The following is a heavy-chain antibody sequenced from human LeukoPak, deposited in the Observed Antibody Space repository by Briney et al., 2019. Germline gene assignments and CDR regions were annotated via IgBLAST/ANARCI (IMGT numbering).Heavy chain of an antibody. CDR2: IYHSGST. Sequence: SGTLSLTCAVSGGSISGSNWWSWVRQPPGKGLEWIGEIYHSGSTNYNPSLKSRVTISVDKSMNQFSLKLSSVTAADTAVYYCARFVTGLGYCSSTSCLDAFDIWGQGTMVTVSS. V-gene: IGHV4-4*02. CDR3: ARFVTGLGYCSSTSCLDAFDI. D-gene: IGHD2-2*01. CDR1: GGSISGSNW. J-gene: IGHJ3*02.